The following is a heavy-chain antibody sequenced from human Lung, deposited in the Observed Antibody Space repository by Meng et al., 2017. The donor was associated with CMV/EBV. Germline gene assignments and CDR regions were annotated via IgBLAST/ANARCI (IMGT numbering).Heavy chain of an antibody. Sequence: LXCAVYGGSLSGFYWTWVRQAPGKGLEWIGAVSHSGSTNHNPSLATRVTMSVDTSKKQFSLQLKSLTAADTAIYYCARGMGYTDMPKLLKSRRPKDYYYGLDVWXQGTXVTVSS. CDR2: VSHSGST. CDR3: ARGMGYTDMPKLLKSRRPKDYYYGLDV. V-gene: IGHV4-34*01. CDR1: GGSLSGFY. D-gene: IGHD2-2*01. J-gene: IGHJ6*02.